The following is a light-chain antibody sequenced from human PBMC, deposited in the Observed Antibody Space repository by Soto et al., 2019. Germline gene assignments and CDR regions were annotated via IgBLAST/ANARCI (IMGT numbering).Light chain of an antibody. V-gene: IGKV3-15*01. J-gene: IGKJ4*01. CDR3: QQYNNWLMLS. CDR2: GAS. Sequence: EIVMTQSPAILSVSPWERATLSCRASQSVSSNLAWYQQKPGQTPRLLIYGASTRATGIPARFSGSGSGTEFTLTISSLQSEDFAIYYCQQYNNWLMLSFGGGTKVDIK. CDR1: QSVSSN.